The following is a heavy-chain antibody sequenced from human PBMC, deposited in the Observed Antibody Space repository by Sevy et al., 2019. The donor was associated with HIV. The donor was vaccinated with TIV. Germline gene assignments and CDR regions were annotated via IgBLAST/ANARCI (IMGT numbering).Heavy chain of an antibody. Sequence: GGSLRLSCAASGFTFRSFEMNWVRQAPGKGLEWVSYISSSGDTTDYTDSVRGRFTISRDNAKKSRYLQMNSLRGEDTAIYYCAKRGGQYELGMDVWGQGTTVTVSS. CDR2: ISSSGDTT. CDR1: GFTFRSFE. CDR3: AKRGGQYELGMDV. V-gene: IGHV3-48*03. D-gene: IGHD3-10*01. J-gene: IGHJ6*02.